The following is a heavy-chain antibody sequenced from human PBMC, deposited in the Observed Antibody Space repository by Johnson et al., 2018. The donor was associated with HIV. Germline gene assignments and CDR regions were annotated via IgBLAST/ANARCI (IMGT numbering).Heavy chain of an antibody. D-gene: IGHD3-22*01. Sequence: VQLVESGGGVVQPGRSLRLSCAASGFTFSSYWMHWVRQAPGKGLVWVSRINSDGSSTSYADSVQGRFTISRDNAKNTLYLQMNSLRAEDTAVYYCARRAYYYDSSGYYSHAFEIWGQGTMVTVSS. CDR3: ARRAYYYDSSGYYSHAFEI. J-gene: IGHJ3*02. V-gene: IGHV3-74*02. CDR2: INSDGSST. CDR1: GFTFSSYW.